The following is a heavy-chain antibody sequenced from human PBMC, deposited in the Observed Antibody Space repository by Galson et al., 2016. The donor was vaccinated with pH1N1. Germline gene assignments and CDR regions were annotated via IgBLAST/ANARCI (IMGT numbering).Heavy chain of an antibody. D-gene: IGHD3-10*01. V-gene: IGHV4-61*02. Sequence: TLSLTCTVSGGSITSDSDFWTWIRQPAGKGLEWIGRVSGTGSTNYNPSLESRVSISVDTSKNQFSLRLSSVTAADTAVYCCASDRVAPTGIFDYWGQGALVTVSS. CDR1: GGSITSDSDF. CDR3: ASDRVAPTGIFDY. CDR2: VSGTGST. J-gene: IGHJ4*02.